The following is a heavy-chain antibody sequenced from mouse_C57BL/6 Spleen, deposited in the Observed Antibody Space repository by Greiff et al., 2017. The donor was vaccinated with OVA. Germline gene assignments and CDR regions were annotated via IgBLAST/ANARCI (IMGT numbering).Heavy chain of an antibody. Sequence: EVQVVESGPGLVKPSQSLSLTCSVTGYSITSGYYWNWIRQFPGNKLEWMGYISYDGSNNYNPSLKNRISITRDTSKNQFFLKLNSVTTEDTATYYCARAGDYYGSRNFDYWGQGTTLTVSS. CDR1: GYSITSGYY. CDR2: ISYDGSN. V-gene: IGHV3-6*01. CDR3: ARAGDYYGSRNFDY. D-gene: IGHD1-1*01. J-gene: IGHJ2*01.